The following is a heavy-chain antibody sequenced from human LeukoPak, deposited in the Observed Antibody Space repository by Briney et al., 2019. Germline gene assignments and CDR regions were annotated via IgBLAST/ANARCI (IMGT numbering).Heavy chain of an antibody. CDR2: IYHSGST. Sequence: SETLSLTCAVSGGSISSGGYSWSWIRQPPGKGLEWIGYIYHSGSTYYNPSLKSRVTISVDRSKNQFSLKLSSVTAADTAVYYCARNYGDDSSGSEGDDAFDIWGQGTMVTVSS. J-gene: IGHJ3*02. V-gene: IGHV4-30-2*01. D-gene: IGHD3-22*01. CDR3: ARNYGDDSSGSEGDDAFDI. CDR1: GGSISSGGYS.